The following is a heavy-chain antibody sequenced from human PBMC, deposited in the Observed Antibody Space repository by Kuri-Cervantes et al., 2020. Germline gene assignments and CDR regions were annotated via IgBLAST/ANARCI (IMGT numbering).Heavy chain of an antibody. D-gene: IGHD5-18*01. CDR1: GYTFTSYA. V-gene: IGHV1-3*01. CDR2: INAGNGNT. CDR3: ARDRYSYGHGYMDV. Sequence: ASVKVSCKASGYTFTSYAIHWVRQAPGQRLEWMEWINAGNGNTKYSQKFQGRVTITRDTSASTAYMELSSLRSEDTAVYYCARDRYSYGHGYMDVWGKGTTVTVSS. J-gene: IGHJ6*03.